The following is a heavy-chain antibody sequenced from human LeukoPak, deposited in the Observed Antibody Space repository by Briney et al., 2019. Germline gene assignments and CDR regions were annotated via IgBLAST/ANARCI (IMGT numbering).Heavy chain of an antibody. D-gene: IGHD6-6*01. CDR1: GDSISSSNYY. CDR2: MYYSGNT. CDR3: ARAAARPGSSLDDAAFAI. Sequence: SETLSLTCTVSGDSISSSNYYWGWIRQPPGKGMEWIGSMYYSGNTYYNPSLKSRVTISVDTSKNQFSLKLSSVTAADTAVYYCARAAARPGSSLDDAAFAIWGQGTMVTVSS. V-gene: IGHV4-39*07. J-gene: IGHJ3*02.